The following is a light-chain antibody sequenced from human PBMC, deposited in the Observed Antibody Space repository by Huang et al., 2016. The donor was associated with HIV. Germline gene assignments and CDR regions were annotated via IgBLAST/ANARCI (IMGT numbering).Light chain of an antibody. Sequence: DIVLTQSPATLSLSPGERATLSCRAGQSVGSYLAWYQQTPGQAPRLLCSDASHRATGIPARFSGSGSGTDFTLTISSLEPEDFAVYYCHQHSSWPGTFGQGTRVEIK. V-gene: IGKV3-11*01. CDR1: QSVGSY. J-gene: IGKJ1*01. CDR2: DAS. CDR3: HQHSSWPGT.